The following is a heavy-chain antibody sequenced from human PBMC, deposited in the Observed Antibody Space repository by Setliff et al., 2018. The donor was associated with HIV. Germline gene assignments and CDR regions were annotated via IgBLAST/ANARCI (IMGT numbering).Heavy chain of an antibody. Sequence: SETLSLTCSVSGGSMSNYYWSWVRQPPGKGLEWMGDIFHTGSSTYNPSLKNRVSLSVDTSKNQFSLRLSAVTAADTAVYYCASLTDYGGDSGSHWGQGTLVTVSS. J-gene: IGHJ4*02. CDR3: ASLTDYGGDSGSH. D-gene: IGHD4-17*01. CDR1: GGSMSNYY. CDR2: IFHTGSS. V-gene: IGHV4-59*01.